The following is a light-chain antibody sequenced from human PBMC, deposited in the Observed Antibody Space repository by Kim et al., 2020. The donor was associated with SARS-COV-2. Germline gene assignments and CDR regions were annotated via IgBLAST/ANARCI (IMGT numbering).Light chain of an antibody. CDR2: AAS. Sequence: IQLTQSPTSLSASVGDRVTITCRASQDIKNYLAWYQQKPGRAPKLLIYAASTLQSGVPSRFSGSGSGTDFTLTISALQPEDFGDYHCQQFNSPYTFGQGTKLEI. V-gene: IGKV1-9*01. CDR3: QQFNSPYT. CDR1: QDIKNY. J-gene: IGKJ2*01.